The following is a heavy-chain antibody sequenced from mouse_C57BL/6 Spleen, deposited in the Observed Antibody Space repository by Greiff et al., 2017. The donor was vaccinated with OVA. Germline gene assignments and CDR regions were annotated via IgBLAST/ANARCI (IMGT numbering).Heavy chain of an antibody. CDR2: IYPSDSET. J-gene: IGHJ2*01. CDR3: ARSFYGSSYGY. D-gene: IGHD1-1*01. V-gene: IGHV1-61*01. Sequence: QVQLQQPGAELVRPGSSVKLSCKASGYTFTSYWMDWVKQRPGQGLEWIGNIYPSDSETHYNPKFKDKATLTVDKSSSTAYMQLSSLTSEDSAVYYCARSFYGSSYGYWGQGTTLTVSS. CDR1: GYTFTSYW.